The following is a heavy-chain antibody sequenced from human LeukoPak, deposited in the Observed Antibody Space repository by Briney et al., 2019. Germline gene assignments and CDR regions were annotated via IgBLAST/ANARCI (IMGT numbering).Heavy chain of an antibody. Sequence: GGSLRLSCAASGFTFSSYGMHWVRQAPGKGLEWMAFIRYDGSNKYYADSVKGRFTISRDNSKNTLYLQMNSLRAEDTAVYYCAKVGCSGGSCYSGFDYWGQGTLVTVSS. CDR3: AKVGCSGGSCYSGFDY. CDR2: IRYDGSNK. V-gene: IGHV3-30*02. J-gene: IGHJ4*02. CDR1: GFTFSSYG. D-gene: IGHD2-15*01.